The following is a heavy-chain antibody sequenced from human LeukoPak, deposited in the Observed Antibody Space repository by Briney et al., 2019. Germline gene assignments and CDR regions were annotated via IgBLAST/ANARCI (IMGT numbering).Heavy chain of an antibody. CDR3: AGAYCGGDCYSGRTFDI. CDR2: INHSGST. D-gene: IGHD2-21*02. V-gene: IGHV4-34*01. J-gene: IGHJ3*02. CDR1: GESLSGYY. Sequence: SETLSLTCAVNGESLSGYYWSWIRQPPGKGLEWIGEINHSGSTNYNPSLRSRVTISVDKSKNQFSLRLSSVTAADTAVYYCAGAYCGGDCYSGRTFDIWGQGTMVTVSS.